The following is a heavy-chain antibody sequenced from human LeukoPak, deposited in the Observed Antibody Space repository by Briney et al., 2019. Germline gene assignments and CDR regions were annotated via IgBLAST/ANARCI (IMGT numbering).Heavy chain of an antibody. D-gene: IGHD3-10*01. CDR3: TGNYYGSGSYADFDY. J-gene: IGHJ4*02. CDR2: IRSTANGYAT. V-gene: IGHV3-73*01. CDR1: GFTFSGSA. Sequence: GGSLRLSCAASGFTFSGSALHWVRQASGKGLEWVGRIRSTANGYATTYAASVKGRFTISRDDSKSTAYLQMDSLKTEDTAVYYCTGNYYGSGSYADFDYWGQGTLVTVSS.